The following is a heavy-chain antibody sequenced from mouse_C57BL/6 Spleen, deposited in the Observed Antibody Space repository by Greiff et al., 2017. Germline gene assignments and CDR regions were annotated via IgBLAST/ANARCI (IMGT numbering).Heavy chain of an antibody. CDR3: ARDTTVVATPLFDY. CDR2: IYPGDGDT. Sequence: QVQLKESGPELVKPGASVKISCKASGYAFSSSWMNWVKQRPGKGLEWIGRIYPGDGDTNYNGKFKGKATLTADKSSSTAYMQLSSLTSEDSAVYFCARDTTVVATPLFDYWGQGTTLTVSS. D-gene: IGHD1-1*01. V-gene: IGHV1-82*01. J-gene: IGHJ2*01. CDR1: GYAFSSSW.